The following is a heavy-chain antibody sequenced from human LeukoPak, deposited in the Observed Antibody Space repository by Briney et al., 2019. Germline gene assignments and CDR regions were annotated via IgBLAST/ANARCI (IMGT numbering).Heavy chain of an antibody. Sequence: GGSLRLSCAASGFTFGNYGMTWVRQAPGKGLEWVSIISHSGVSTYYTDSVKGRFTISRDNSKNTLYLQMNSLRAEDTAVYYCARDPTLGYCSGGSCPPFDYWGQGTLVTVSS. D-gene: IGHD2-15*01. CDR2: ISHSGVST. CDR1: GFTFGNYG. V-gene: IGHV3-23*01. CDR3: ARDPTLGYCSGGSCPPFDY. J-gene: IGHJ4*02.